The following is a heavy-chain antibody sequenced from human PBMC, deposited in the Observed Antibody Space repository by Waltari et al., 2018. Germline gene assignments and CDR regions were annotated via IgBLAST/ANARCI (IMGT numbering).Heavy chain of an antibody. CDR3: ARDSYYYYMDV. V-gene: IGHV3-48*04. J-gene: IGHJ6*03. CDR1: GFTFSSYS. CDR2: ISSSSSTI. Sequence: EVQLVESGGGLVQPGGSLRLSCAASGFTFSSYSMTWVRQAPGKGLEWVSYISSSSSTIYYADSVKGRFTISRDNAKNSLYLQMNSLRAEDTAVYYCARDSYYYYMDVWGKGTTVTVSS.